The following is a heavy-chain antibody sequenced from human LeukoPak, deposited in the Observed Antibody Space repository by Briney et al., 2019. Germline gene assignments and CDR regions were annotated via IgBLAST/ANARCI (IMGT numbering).Heavy chain of an antibody. D-gene: IGHD3-10*02. CDR1: GYTFTTYG. CDR2: IRGHNGNT. V-gene: IGHV1-18*01. Sequence: GASVKVSCKASGYTFTTYGISWVRQAPGQGLEWMGWIRGHNGNTEYARKFQGRVTMTTDTSTSTAYMELRSLRSDDTAVYYCAELGITMIGGVWGKGTTVTISS. J-gene: IGHJ6*04. CDR3: AELGITMIGGV.